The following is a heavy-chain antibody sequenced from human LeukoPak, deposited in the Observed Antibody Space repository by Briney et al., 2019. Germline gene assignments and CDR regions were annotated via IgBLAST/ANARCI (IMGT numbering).Heavy chain of an antibody. V-gene: IGHV4-30-2*01. CDR3: ARSSYYYDSSGYCYYYGMDV. Sequence: SQTLSLTCAVSGGSISSGGYSWSWIRQPPGKGLEWIGYIYHSGSTYYNPSLKSRVTISVDRSKNQFSLKLSSVTAADTAVYYCARSSYYYDSSGYCYYYGMDVWGQGTTVTVSS. J-gene: IGHJ6*02. CDR1: GGSISSGGYS. D-gene: IGHD3-22*01. CDR2: IYHSGST.